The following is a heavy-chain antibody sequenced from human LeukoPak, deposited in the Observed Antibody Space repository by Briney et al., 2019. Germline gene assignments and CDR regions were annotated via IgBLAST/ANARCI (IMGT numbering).Heavy chain of an antibody. J-gene: IGHJ4*02. D-gene: IGHD1-1*01. CDR3: AKDRVPYNWNVIDH. CDR1: GFTFSNFG. CDR2: ISNDGSDK. Sequence: GGSLRLSCAASGFTFSNFGTHWVRQAPGKGLEWVAVISNDGSDKYYADSVKGRFTISRDNSKNTLYLQMNSLREEDTAVYYCAKDRVPYNWNVIDHWGQGALATVSS. V-gene: IGHV3-30*18.